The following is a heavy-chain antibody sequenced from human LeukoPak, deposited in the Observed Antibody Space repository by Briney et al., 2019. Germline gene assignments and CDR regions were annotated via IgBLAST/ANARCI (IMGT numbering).Heavy chain of an antibody. CDR3: ARERRGYGYGTLDL. CDR1: GIDFNVYE. D-gene: IGHD5-12*01. Sequence: GGSLRLSCVASGIDFNVYEMHWVRQSPGKGLEWVALISDNGLRTNYAESLKGRFTVSRDNSMNTINLQMNNLKVEDTAVYFCARERRGYGYGTLDLWGQGTLVSVSS. J-gene: IGHJ5*02. V-gene: IGHV3-30*14. CDR2: ISDNGLRT.